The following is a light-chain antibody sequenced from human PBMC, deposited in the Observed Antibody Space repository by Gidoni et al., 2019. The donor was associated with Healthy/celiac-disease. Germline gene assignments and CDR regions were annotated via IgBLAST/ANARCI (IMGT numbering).Light chain of an antibody. J-gene: IGKJ5*01. CDR3: QQYGSSPRIT. CDR1: QSVSSSY. V-gene: IGKV3-20*01. CDR2: GAS. Sequence: EIVLTPSTGTLSLSPGERATLSCRASQSVSSSYLAWYQQKPGQAPRLLIYGASSRATGIPDRFSGSGSGTDFTLTISRLEPEDFAVYYCQQYGSSPRITFGQGTRLEIK.